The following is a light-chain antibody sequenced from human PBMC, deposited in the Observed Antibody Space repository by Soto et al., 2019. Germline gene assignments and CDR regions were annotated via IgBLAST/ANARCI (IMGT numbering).Light chain of an antibody. Sequence: QSALTQPASVSGSPGQSITISCTGSSSYAGGYNYVSWYQRQPGKDPKLMIYDVSNRPSGVSNRFSGSKSGNTAPLTISGLHAEDEDDYYCSSYTSSSTVVFGGGTKLTVL. CDR3: SSYTSSSTVV. V-gene: IGLV2-14*01. CDR1: SSYAGGYNY. J-gene: IGLJ2*01. CDR2: DVS.